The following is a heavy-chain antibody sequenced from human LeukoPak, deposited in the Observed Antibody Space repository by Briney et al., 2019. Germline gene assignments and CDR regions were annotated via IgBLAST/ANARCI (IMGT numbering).Heavy chain of an antibody. CDR2: ISSSSSYI. J-gene: IGHJ4*02. V-gene: IGHV3-21*01. CDR3: ARDRGRREDY. D-gene: IGHD1-26*01. CDR1: GFTFSSYS. Sequence: GGSLRLSCAASGFTFSSYSMNWVRQAPGKGLEWVSSISSSSSYIYYADSVKGRFTISRDNAKNSLYLQMNSLRAEDTAVYFCARDRGRREDYWGQGTLVTVSS.